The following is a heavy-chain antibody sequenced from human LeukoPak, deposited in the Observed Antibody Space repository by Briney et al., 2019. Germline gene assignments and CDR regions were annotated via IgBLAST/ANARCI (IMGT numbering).Heavy chain of an antibody. CDR1: GGSTSNYY. CDR2: IYDSGST. D-gene: IGHD6-6*01. CDR3: ALYSSTSDY. Sequence: SEALSLTCTVSGGSTSNYYWSWIRQPPGKGLEWIGFIYDSGSTYYNPSLKSRVTISVDTSKNQFSLKLSSVTAADTAMYYCALYSSTSDYWGQGTLVTVSS. J-gene: IGHJ4*02. V-gene: IGHV4-59*01.